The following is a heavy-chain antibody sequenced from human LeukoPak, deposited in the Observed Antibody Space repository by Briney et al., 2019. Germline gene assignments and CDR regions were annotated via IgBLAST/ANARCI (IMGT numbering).Heavy chain of an antibody. V-gene: IGHV4-34*01. CDR3: ARIDPRGFFDQ. D-gene: IGHD6-25*01. CDR2: INHCGRT. J-gene: IGHJ4*02. CDR1: GGSFSGYY. Sequence: SETLSLTCAVYGGSFSGYYWSWIRQPPSKGLEWIGQINHCGRTNCNPSLESRVTISVDTTKHQFSLKLCARPASVTAVDSSARIDPRGFFDQWGSGTLVTVSS.